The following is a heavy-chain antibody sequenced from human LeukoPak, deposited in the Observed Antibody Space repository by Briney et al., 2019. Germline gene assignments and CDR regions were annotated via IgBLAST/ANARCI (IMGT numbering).Heavy chain of an antibody. D-gene: IGHD6-6*01. V-gene: IGHV5-51*01. J-gene: IGHJ6*03. CDR2: IYPGDSDT. CDR1: GYSFTSYW. Sequence: GESLKISCKGSGYSFTSYWIGWVRQMPGKGLEWMGIIYPGDSDTRYSPSFQGQVTISADKSISTAYLQWSSLKASDTAMYYCARQGSSLSYYYYTDVWGKGTTVTVSS. CDR3: ARQGSSLSYYYYTDV.